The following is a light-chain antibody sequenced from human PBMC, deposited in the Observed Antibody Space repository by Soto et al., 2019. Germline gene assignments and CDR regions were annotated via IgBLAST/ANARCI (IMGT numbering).Light chain of an antibody. J-gene: IGKJ2*01. CDR1: QSISSY. CDR3: QQSYSSPPMFT. Sequence: DIQMTQSPSSLSASVGDRVTITCRASQSISSYVNWYQQKPGKAPDLLIYAASSLQSGVPSRFSGSGSGTDFTLTISSLQPEDFAPYYCQQSYSSPPMFTFGQGTKLEIK. CDR2: AAS. V-gene: IGKV1-39*01.